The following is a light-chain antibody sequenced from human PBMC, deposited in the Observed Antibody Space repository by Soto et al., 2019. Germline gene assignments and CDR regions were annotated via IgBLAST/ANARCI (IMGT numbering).Light chain of an antibody. CDR1: QSVSGH. J-gene: IGKJ4*01. V-gene: IGKV3-15*01. CDR3: QQYNAWPFT. CDR2: DTS. Sequence: EIVLTQSPATLSVSPGERATLSCRVSQSVSGHLAWYRQRPGQAPRLLIYDTSSRASGVQARFSGSGSGTDFALTISSLQSEDFAVYYCQQYNAWPFTFGGGTKVEIK.